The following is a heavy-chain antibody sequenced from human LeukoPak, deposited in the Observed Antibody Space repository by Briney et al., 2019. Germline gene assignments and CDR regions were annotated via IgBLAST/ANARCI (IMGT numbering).Heavy chain of an antibody. V-gene: IGHV3-30-3*01. CDR1: GFSFSSYA. Sequence: GGPLRLSCAASGFSFSSYAMHWVREAPGKGLEWVAVISYDGSNKYYADSVKGRSTISRDNSKNTLYLQVNSLRAEDTAVYYCARTVEYYYEGDYFDYWGQGTLVTVSS. J-gene: IGHJ4*02. CDR3: ARTVEYYYEGDYFDY. CDR2: ISYDGSNK. D-gene: IGHD3-22*01.